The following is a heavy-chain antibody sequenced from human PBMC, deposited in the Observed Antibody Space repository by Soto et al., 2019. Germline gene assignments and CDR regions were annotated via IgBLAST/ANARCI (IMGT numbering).Heavy chain of an antibody. CDR3: ARRVGHYYDSSGRVDY. V-gene: IGHV4-34*01. Sequence: PSETLSLTCAVYGGSFSGYYWSWIRQPPGKGLEWIGEINHSGSTNYNPSLKSRVTISVDTSKSQFSLKLSSVTAADTAVYYCARRVGHYYDSSGRVDYWGQGTLVTVSS. D-gene: IGHD3-22*01. CDR1: GGSFSGYY. J-gene: IGHJ4*02. CDR2: INHSGST.